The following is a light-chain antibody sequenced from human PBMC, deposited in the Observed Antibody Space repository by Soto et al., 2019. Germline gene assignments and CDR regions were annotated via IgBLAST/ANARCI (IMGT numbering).Light chain of an antibody. CDR2: GAS. V-gene: IGKV3-15*01. J-gene: IGKJ1*01. CDR3: QQYNDWPRT. CDR1: QSVSSSY. Sequence: EIVLTQSPGTLSLSPGERATLSCRASQSVSSSYLAWYQQKPGQAPRLLIYGASSRATGIPARLSGSGSGTEFTLTISSLQSEDFAVYYCQQYNDWPRTFGQGTKV.